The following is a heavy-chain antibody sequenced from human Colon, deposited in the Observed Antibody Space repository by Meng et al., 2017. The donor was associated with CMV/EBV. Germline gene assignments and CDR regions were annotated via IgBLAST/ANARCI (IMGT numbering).Heavy chain of an antibody. CDR3: ARGYDFWNGHYDY. Sequence: SVKVSCKASGGTFSSYTISWVRQAPGQGLEWMRRIIPILGIANYAQKFQGRVTITADKSTSTAYMELSSLRSEDTAVYYCARGYDFWNGHYDYWGQGTLVTVSS. CDR2: IIPILGIA. V-gene: IGHV1-69*02. CDR1: GGTFSSYT. J-gene: IGHJ4*02. D-gene: IGHD3-3*01.